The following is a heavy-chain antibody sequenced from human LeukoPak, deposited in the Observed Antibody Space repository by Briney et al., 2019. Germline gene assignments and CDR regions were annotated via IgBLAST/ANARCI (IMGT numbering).Heavy chain of an antibody. V-gene: IGHV1-8*01. J-gene: IGHJ6*03. Sequence: ASVKVSCKASGYTFTGYDINWVRQATGQGLEWMGWMNPNSGNTGYAQKFQGRVTMTRNTSISTAYMELSSLRSEDTAVYYCARGPPNYYYMDVWGKGTTVTVSS. CDR3: ARGPPNYYYMDV. CDR2: MNPNSGNT. CDR1: GYTFTGYD.